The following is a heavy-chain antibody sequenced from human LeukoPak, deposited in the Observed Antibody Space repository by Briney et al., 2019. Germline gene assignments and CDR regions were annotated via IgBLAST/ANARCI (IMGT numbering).Heavy chain of an antibody. V-gene: IGHV3-30*18. Sequence: GGSLRLSCAASGITFTIAGMHWVRQVPGMGLEWVAVISSDGRNIYYADSVKGRFIISRDTSRNILFLQMNGLRADDTAIYYCAKDKGNRYFDYWGQGTPVTISS. D-gene: IGHD3-16*02. J-gene: IGHJ4*02. CDR2: ISSDGRNI. CDR1: GITFTIAG. CDR3: AKDKGNRYFDY.